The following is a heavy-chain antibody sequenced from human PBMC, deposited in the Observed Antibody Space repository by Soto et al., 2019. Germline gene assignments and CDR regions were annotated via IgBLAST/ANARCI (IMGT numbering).Heavy chain of an antibody. J-gene: IGHJ5*02. Sequence: QLQLQESGPGLVKPSETLSLTCTVSGGSISSSSYYWGWIRQPPGKGLEWIGSIYYSGSTYYNPSLKSRVTISVGTSKNQFSLKLSSVTAADTAVYYCARHSCTNGVCYPAPGWFDPWGQGTLVTVSS. CDR1: GGSISSSSYY. CDR2: IYYSGST. CDR3: ARHSCTNGVCYPAPGWFDP. D-gene: IGHD2-8*01. V-gene: IGHV4-39*01.